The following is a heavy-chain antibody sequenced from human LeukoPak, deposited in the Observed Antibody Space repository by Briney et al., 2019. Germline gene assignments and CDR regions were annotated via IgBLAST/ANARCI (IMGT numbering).Heavy chain of an antibody. CDR3: AKDLYDSSGYYYARLAGGFDY. Sequence: GGSLRLSCAASGFTFSSYWMSWVRQAPGKGLEWVANIKQDGSEKYYVDSVKGRFTISRDNAKNSLYLQMNSLRAEDTALYYCAKDLYDSSGYYYARLAGGFDYWGQGTLVTVSS. V-gene: IGHV3-7*03. J-gene: IGHJ4*02. CDR2: IKQDGSEK. CDR1: GFTFSSYW. D-gene: IGHD3-22*01.